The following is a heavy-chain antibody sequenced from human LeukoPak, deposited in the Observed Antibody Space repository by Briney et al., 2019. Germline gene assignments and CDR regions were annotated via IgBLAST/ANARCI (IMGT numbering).Heavy chain of an antibody. CDR1: GGSISSSSYY. D-gene: IGHD2-2*01. CDR3: ARDSREECSSTSCQTMWFDP. Sequence: PSETLSLTCTVSGGSISSSSYYWGWIRQPPGKGLEWIGSIYYSGSTYYNPSLKSRVTISVDRSKNQFSLKLSSVTAADTAVYYCARDSREECSSTSCQTMWFDPWGQGALVTVSS. J-gene: IGHJ5*02. CDR2: IYYSGST. V-gene: IGHV4-39*07.